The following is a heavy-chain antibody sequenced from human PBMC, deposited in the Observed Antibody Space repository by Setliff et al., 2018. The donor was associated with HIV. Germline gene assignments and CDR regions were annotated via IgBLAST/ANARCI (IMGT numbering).Heavy chain of an antibody. CDR2: ISAYNGHT. D-gene: IGHD6-13*01. J-gene: IGHJ6*01. CDR1: GYTFTTFG. V-gene: IGHV1-18*01. Sequence: ASVKVSCKASGYTFTTFGVSWVRQAPGQGLEWMGWISAYNGHTNYAQKFQGRVTITTDESTSTAYMELSSLRSEDTAVYYCARISQLLDYAMDVWGQGTTVTVSS. CDR3: ARISQLLDYAMDV.